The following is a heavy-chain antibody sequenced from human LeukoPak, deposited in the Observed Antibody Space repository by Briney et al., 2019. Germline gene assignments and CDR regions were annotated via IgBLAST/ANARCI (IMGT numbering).Heavy chain of an antibody. CDR3: PSEGGPYRALDY. CDR2: VNLQGST. V-gene: IGHV4-4*02. J-gene: IGHJ4*02. Sequence: PSGTLSLTRGVSVGSITNTNYWTWVRQPPGKGLEWIGEVNLQGSTNYNPTLMGRVAIPVETSDHHISLPLTSVPAPPPPGRYCPSEGGPYRALDYSGQGTLVTVSS. CDR1: VGSITNTNY.